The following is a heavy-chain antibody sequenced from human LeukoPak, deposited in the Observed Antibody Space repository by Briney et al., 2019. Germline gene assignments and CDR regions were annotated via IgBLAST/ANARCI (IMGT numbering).Heavy chain of an antibody. CDR2: MNPNSGDT. D-gene: IGHD3-3*02. CDR3: ARRPINCIIANCYVDY. V-gene: IGHV1-2*02. Sequence: ASVKVSCKASGYTFTNFYIHWVRQAPGQGLEWMGWMNPNSGDTSYAREFQDRVTMTRDTSLNTAYMELSRLRSDDTAVYFCARRPINCIIANCYVDYWGQGTLVTVSS. CDR1: GYTFTNFY. J-gene: IGHJ4*02.